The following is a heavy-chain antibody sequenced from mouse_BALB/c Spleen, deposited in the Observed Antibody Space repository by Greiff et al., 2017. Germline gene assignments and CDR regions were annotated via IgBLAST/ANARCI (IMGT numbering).Heavy chain of an antibody. J-gene: IGHJ4*01. CDR1: GFTFSSYA. CDR3: ARRITTVVGAMDY. V-gene: IGHV5-6-5*01. Sequence: EVQLVESGGGLVKPGGSLKLSCAASGFTFSSYAMSWVRQTPEKRLEWVASISSGGSTYYPDSVKGRFTISRDNARNILYLQMSSLRSEDTAMHYCARRITTVVGAMDYWGQGTSVTVSS. D-gene: IGHD1-1*01. CDR2: ISSGGST.